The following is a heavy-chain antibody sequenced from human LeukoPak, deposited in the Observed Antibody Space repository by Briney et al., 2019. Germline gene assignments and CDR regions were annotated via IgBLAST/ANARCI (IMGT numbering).Heavy chain of an antibody. CDR1: GGTFSSYA. V-gene: IGHV1-69*13. CDR3: ASLTYYDFWSGYYTWNYFDY. D-gene: IGHD3-3*01. Sequence: SVKVSCKASGGTFSSYAISWVLQAPGQGLEWMGGIIPIFGTANYAQKFQGRVTITADESTSTAYMELSSLRSEDTAVYYCASLTYYDFWSGYYTWNYFDYWGQGTLVTASS. J-gene: IGHJ4*02. CDR2: IIPIFGTA.